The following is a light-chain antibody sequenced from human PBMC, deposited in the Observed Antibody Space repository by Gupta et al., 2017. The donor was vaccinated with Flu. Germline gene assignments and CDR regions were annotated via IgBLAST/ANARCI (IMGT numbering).Light chain of an antibody. CDR3: QVYDRDADRWV. CDR2: ADR. Sequence: SYVLTQLPSLSVAPGQPARVTCGANNIGSQSVHWYQQKPGQAPVLVVYADRDRPSGIPERFSGSKSGKTASLIINRVEAGDEADFYCQVYDRDADRWVFGGGTKLSVL. CDR1: NIGSQS. V-gene: IGLV3-21*02. J-gene: IGLJ3*02.